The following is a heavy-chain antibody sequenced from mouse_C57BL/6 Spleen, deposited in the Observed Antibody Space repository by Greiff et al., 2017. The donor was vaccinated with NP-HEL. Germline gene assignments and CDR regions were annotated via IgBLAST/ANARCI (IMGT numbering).Heavy chain of an antibody. J-gene: IGHJ2*01. D-gene: IGHD2-1*01. CDR1: GYAFSSSW. V-gene: IGHV1-82*01. CDR3: ARSTINFDY. Sequence: QVTLKESGPELVKPGASVKISCKASGYAFSSSWMNWVKQRPGKGLEWIGRIYPGDGDTNYNGKFKGKATLTADKSSSTAYMQLSSLTSEDSAVYFCARSTINFDYWGQGTTLTVSS. CDR2: IYPGDGDT.